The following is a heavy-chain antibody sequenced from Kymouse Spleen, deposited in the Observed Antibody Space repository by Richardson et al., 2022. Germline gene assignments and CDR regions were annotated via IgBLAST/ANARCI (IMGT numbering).Heavy chain of an antibody. CDR3: ARDRGYSGYDWDYYYGMDV. J-gene: IGHJ6*02. Sequence: QVQLQESGPGLVKPSQTLSLTCTVSGGSISSGGYYWSWIRQHPGKGLEWIGYIYYSGSTYYNPSLKSRVTISVDTSKNQFSLKLSSVTAADTAVYYCARDRGYSGYDWDYYYGMDVWGQGTTVTVSS. CDR1: GGSISSGGYY. V-gene: IGHV4-31*03. D-gene: IGHD5-12*01. CDR2: IYYSGST.